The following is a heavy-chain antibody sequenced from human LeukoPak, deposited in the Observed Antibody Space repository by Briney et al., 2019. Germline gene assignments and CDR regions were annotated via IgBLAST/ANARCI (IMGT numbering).Heavy chain of an antibody. Sequence: SQTLPLTCTVSGGSISSGSYYWSWIRQPAGKGLEWIGRIYTSGSTNYNPSLKSRVTISVNTSKNQFSLKLSSVTAADTAVYYCARDRVVPAAMVELYYYYMDVWGKGTTVTVSS. D-gene: IGHD2-2*01. CDR2: IYTSGST. CDR1: GGSISSGSYY. CDR3: ARDRVVPAAMVELYYYYMDV. J-gene: IGHJ6*03. V-gene: IGHV4-61*02.